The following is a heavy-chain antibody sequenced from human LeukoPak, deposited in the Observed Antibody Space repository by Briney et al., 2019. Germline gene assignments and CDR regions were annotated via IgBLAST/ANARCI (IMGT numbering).Heavy chain of an antibody. D-gene: IGHD3-22*01. CDR1: GYTFTSSY. V-gene: IGHV1-69*04. CDR2: IIPILGIV. CDR3: ARGRLSYYDSSGDYYYYYGMDV. Sequence: ASVKGSCKASGYTFTSSYMHWVRQTPGEGLEWMGRIIPILGIVNYAQKFQGRVTITADKSTSTAYMELSSLRSEDTAVYYCARGRLSYYDSSGDYYYYYGMDVWGQGTTVTVSS. J-gene: IGHJ6*02.